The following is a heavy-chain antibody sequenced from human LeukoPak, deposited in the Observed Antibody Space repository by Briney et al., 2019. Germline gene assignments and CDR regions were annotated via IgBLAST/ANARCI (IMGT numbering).Heavy chain of an antibody. J-gene: IGHJ4*02. CDR3: ARWTQGSGSYPRN. V-gene: IGHV5-51*06. Sequence: GESLKISCKGSGYSFTSYRIGWVRQMPGKGLEWMGIIYPGDSDTRYSPSFQGQVTISADKSISTAYLQWSSLKASDTAMYYCARWTQGSGSYPRNWGQGTLVTVSS. CDR1: GYSFTSYR. CDR2: IYPGDSDT. D-gene: IGHD3-10*01.